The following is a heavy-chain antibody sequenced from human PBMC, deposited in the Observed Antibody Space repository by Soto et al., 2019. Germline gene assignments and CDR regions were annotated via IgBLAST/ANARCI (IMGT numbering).Heavy chain of an antibody. CDR3: AKVWVATIRLGFDY. V-gene: IGHV3-48*01. Sequence: GGSLRLSCAASGFTFSSYSMNWVRQAPGKGLEWVSYISSSSSTIYYADSVKGRFTISRDNSKNTLYLQMNSLRAEDTALYYCAKVWVATIRLGFDYRAQRTLVTVSS. J-gene: IGHJ4*02. CDR2: ISSSSSTI. CDR1: GFTFSSYS. D-gene: IGHD5-12*01.